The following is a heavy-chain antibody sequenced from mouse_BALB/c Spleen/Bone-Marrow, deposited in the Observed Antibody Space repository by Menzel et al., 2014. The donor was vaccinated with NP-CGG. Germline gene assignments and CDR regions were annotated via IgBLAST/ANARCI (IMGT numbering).Heavy chain of an antibody. CDR3: ARIWAYYAMDY. D-gene: IGHD4-1*01. CDR1: GFTFSSYG. Sequence: DVKLVESGGGLVQPGGSLKLSCAASGFTFSSYGMSWVRQTPDKRLELVATINSNGGSTYYPDSVKGRFTISRGNAKNTLYLQMSSLKSEDTAMYYCARIWAYYAMDYWGQGTSVTVSS. V-gene: IGHV5-6-3*01. CDR2: INSNGGST. J-gene: IGHJ4*01.